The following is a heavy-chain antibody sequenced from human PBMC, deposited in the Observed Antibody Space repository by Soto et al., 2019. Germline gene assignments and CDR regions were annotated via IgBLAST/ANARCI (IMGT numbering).Heavy chain of an antibody. CDR1: GYTFTSYG. Sequence: QVQLVQSGAEVKKPGASVKVSCKASGYTFTSYGISWVRQAPGQGLEWMGWINPYNGNTNYAPKLQGRVTMTSDTSTNTAYMELRSLSSDDTAVYYCARDWFGIEYWGQGTLVTVSS. D-gene: IGHD3-16*01. J-gene: IGHJ4*02. CDR3: ARDWFGIEY. V-gene: IGHV1-18*01. CDR2: INPYNGNT.